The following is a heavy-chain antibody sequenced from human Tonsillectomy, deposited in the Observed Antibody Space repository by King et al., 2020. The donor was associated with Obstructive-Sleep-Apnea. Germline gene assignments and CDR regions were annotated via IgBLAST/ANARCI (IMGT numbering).Heavy chain of an antibody. CDR2: IYYSGST. V-gene: IGHV4-59*08. Sequence: VQLQESGPGLVKPSETLSLTCTVSGGSISSYYWSWIRQPPGKGLEWIGYIYYSGSTNYNPSLKSRVTISVDTSKNQFSLKLSSVTAADTAVYYCVRRLKLRYFDWLQTGDAFDIWGQGTMVTVSS. D-gene: IGHD3-9*01. CDR3: VRRLKLRYFDWLQTGDAFDI. J-gene: IGHJ3*02. CDR1: GGSISSYY.